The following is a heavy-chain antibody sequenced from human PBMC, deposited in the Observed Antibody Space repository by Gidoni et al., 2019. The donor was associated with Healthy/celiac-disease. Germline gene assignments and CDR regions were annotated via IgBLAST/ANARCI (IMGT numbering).Heavy chain of an antibody. Sequence: EVQLVESGGGLVQPGRSLRLSCTASGFTFGALAMSWFRQAPGKGLGWVGFIRSKAYGGTTEYAASVKGRFTISRDDSKSIAYLQMNSLKTEDTAVYYCTRDDWPYYYYYMDVWGKGTTVTVSS. D-gene: IGHD3-9*01. J-gene: IGHJ6*03. V-gene: IGHV3-49*03. CDR3: TRDDWPYYYYYMDV. CDR2: IRSKAYGGTT. CDR1: GFTFGALA.